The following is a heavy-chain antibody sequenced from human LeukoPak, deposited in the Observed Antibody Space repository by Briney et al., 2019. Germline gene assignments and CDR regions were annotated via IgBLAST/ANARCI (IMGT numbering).Heavy chain of an antibody. D-gene: IGHD3-16*01. V-gene: IGHV3-48*01. J-gene: IGHJ6*03. Sequence: GGSLRLSCAASGFTFSSYTMNWARQAPGKGLEWVSYITSSSSTIYYADSVKGRFTISRDNSKNTLYLQMHSLRAEDTALYYCAKPVIPSAYQGTYYMDVWGKGTTVTVSS. CDR1: GFTFSSYT. CDR2: ITSSSSTI. CDR3: AKPVIPSAYQGTYYMDV.